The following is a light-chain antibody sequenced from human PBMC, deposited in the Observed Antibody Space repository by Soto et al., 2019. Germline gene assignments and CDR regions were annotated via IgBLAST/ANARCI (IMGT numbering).Light chain of an antibody. V-gene: IGLV2-14*01. CDR2: DVS. Sequence: QSALTQPASVSGSPGQSITISCTGTSSDVGGYNYVSWYQQHPGKAPKLMIYDVSNRPSWVSNRFSGSKSGNTASLTISGHQAEDEADYYCSSYTSSSTLLVVGTGTKLT. CDR1: SSDVGGYNY. CDR3: SSYTSSSTLLV. J-gene: IGLJ1*01.